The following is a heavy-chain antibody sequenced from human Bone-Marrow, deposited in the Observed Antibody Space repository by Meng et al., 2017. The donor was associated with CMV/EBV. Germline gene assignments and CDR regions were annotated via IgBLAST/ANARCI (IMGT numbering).Heavy chain of an antibody. CDR1: GVTISSGSDY. CDR3: ASVAGFGTDY. D-gene: IGHD3-16*01. Sequence: SETLSLTCTVSGVTISSGSDYWSWIRQHPGKGLEWFGYSYYSGSNYYNPSLKRRLTISVDTSKNRFYLKLSSVTAADTAVYYCASVAGFGTDYWGQGTLVTVSS. J-gene: IGHJ4*02. CDR2: SYYSGSN. V-gene: IGHV4-31*03.